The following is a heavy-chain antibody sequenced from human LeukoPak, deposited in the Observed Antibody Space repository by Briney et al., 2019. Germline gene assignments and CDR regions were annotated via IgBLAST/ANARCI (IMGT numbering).Heavy chain of an antibody. J-gene: IGHJ4*02. V-gene: IGHV4-34*01. Sequence: SETLSLTCAVYGGSLSGYFWSWVRQPPGKGPEWIGEVTHDGRTNYNPSLKSRVTLSVDTSKKQFSMKLNSVAAADTAVYNCAIIYGEYSDFDYWGQGILVTVSS. CDR3: AIIYGEYSDFDY. CDR2: VTHDGRT. CDR1: GGSLSGYF. D-gene: IGHD4-17*01.